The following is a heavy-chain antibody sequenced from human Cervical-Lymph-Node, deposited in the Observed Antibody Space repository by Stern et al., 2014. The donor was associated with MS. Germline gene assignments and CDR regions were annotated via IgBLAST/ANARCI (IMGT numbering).Heavy chain of an antibody. J-gene: IGHJ3*01. CDR1: GFSLTSTGVG. CDR3: AHIMITYGGVVGDDSFDV. Sequence: QVTLKESGPVLVEPTQTLMLTCTFSGFSLTSTGVGVGWIRQTPGKGLEWLALIYWDNDKRYSPSLNTRLTITKDTSKNQVVLTMARMDPVDTATYFCAHIMITYGGVVGDDSFDVWGQGTMVTVSS. CDR2: IYWDNDK. V-gene: IGHV2-5*02. D-gene: IGHD3-16*02.